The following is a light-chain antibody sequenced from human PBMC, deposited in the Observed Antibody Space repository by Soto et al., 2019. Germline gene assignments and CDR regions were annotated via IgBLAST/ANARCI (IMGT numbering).Light chain of an antibody. CDR1: SSNVGSNY. CDR3: AAWDDSLSGVV. J-gene: IGLJ2*01. V-gene: IGLV1-47*01. Sequence: QSVLTQPPSASGTPGQRVTVSCSGSSSNVGSNYVYWYQQLPGTAPKLLIYRNNQRPSGVPDRFSGSKSGTSASLAISGLRSEDEADYYGAAWDDSLSGVVFGGGTKRTV. CDR2: RNN.